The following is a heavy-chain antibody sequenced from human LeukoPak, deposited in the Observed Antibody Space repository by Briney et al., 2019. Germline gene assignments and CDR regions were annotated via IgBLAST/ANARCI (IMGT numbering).Heavy chain of an antibody. CDR2: ISYDGSNK. J-gene: IGHJ4*02. CDR3: AKWGDYDVLTGYYVSDY. V-gene: IGHV3-30*18. D-gene: IGHD3-9*01. Sequence: GGSLRLSCAASGFTFSSYGMHWVRQAPGKGLEWVAVISYDGSNKYYADSVKSRFTISRDNSKNTLYLQINSLRAEDTAVYYCAKWGDYDVLTGYYVSDYWGQGTLVTVSS. CDR1: GFTFSSYG.